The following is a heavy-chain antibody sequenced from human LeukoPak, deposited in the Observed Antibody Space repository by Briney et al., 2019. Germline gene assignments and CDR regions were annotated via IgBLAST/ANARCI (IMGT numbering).Heavy chain of an antibody. CDR3: ASSGYSGYDNYYYYGMDV. V-gene: IGHV3-53*01. Sequence: GGSLRLSCAVSGFTFSSNYMSWVRQAPGKGLEWVSVIYSGGSTYYADSVKGRFTISRDNSKNTLYLQMNSLRAEDTAVYYCASSGYSGYDNYYYYGMDVWGQGTTVTVSS. D-gene: IGHD5-12*01. CDR1: GFTFSSNY. J-gene: IGHJ6*02. CDR2: IYSGGST.